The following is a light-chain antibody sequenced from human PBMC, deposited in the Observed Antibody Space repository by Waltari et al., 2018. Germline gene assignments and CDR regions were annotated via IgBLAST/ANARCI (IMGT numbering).Light chain of an antibody. CDR1: HSNTGSCT. J-gene: IGLJ2*01. Sequence: QSVLTQPPPASGTPGQRVTLSCSGCHSNTGSCTVNWYEHLPGTAPKLLIYSNDQRPSGVPDRFSGSKSGTSASLAITGLHSEDEADYYCASWDDSLNGLIFGAGTKLTVL. V-gene: IGLV1-44*01. CDR2: SND. CDR3: ASWDDSLNGLI.